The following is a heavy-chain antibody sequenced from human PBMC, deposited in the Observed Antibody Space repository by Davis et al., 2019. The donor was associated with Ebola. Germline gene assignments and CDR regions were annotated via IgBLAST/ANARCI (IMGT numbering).Heavy chain of an antibody. J-gene: IGHJ4*02. Sequence: ASVKVSCKASGYTFTSYAMHWVRQAPGQRLEWMGWINAGNGNTKYSQKFQGRVTITRDTSASTAYMELSSLRSEDTAVYYCARGRITMVQGVIGWRYYFDYWGQGTLVTVSS. CDR1: GYTFTSYA. V-gene: IGHV1-3*01. CDR2: INAGNGNT. CDR3: ARGRITMVQGVIGWRYYFDY. D-gene: IGHD3-10*01.